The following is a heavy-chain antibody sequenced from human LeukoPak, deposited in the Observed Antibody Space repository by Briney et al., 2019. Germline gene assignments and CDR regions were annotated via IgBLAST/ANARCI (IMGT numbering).Heavy chain of an antibody. J-gene: IGHJ6*02. V-gene: IGHV3-30-3*01. CDR2: IPYDGSNK. D-gene: IGHD3-22*01. Sequence: PGGSLRLSCAASGFTFSSYAMHWVRQAPGKGLEWVAVIPYDGSNKYYADSVKGRFTISRDNSKNTLYLQMNSLRAEDTAVYYCARDSQWLSGASSYYGMDVWGQGTTVTVSS. CDR1: GFTFSSYA. CDR3: ARDSQWLSGASSYYGMDV.